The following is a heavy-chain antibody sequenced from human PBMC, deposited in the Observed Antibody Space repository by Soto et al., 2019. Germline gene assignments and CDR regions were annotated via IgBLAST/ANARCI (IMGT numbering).Heavy chain of an antibody. CDR1: GFTFSSYV. Sequence: SGGSLRLSCAASGFTFSSYVMHWVRQAPGKGLEWVALTSYDGSNKQYADSVKGRFTISRDNSKNTLYLQVNSLRAEDTAVCYCARETPGWNPFDFWGQGTQVTVSS. D-gene: IGHD1-1*01. CDR2: TSYDGSNK. CDR3: ARETPGWNPFDF. J-gene: IGHJ4*02. V-gene: IGHV3-30*03.